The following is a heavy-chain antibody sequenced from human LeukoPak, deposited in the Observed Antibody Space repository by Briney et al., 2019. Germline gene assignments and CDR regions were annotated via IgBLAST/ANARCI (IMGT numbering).Heavy chain of an antibody. CDR2: MNPNSGNT. CDR3: ARGGYYYYGMDV. J-gene: IGHJ6*02. CDR1: GYTFTSYD. Sequence: PPASVKVSCKASGYTFTSYDINWVRQATGQGLEWIGWMNPNSGNTGYAQKFQGRVTMTRSTSISTAYMELSSLRSEDTAVYYCARGGYYYYGMDVWGQGTTVTVSS. V-gene: IGHV1-8*01.